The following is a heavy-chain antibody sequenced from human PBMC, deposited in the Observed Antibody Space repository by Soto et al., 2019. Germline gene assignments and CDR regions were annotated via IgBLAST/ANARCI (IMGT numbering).Heavy chain of an antibody. Sequence: GGSLRLSCAASGFTFSSYAMSWVRQAPGKGLEWVSAISGSGGSTYYADSVKGRFTIPRDNSKNTLYLQMNSLRAEDTAVYYCAKGPRIVGAYYFDYWGQGTLVTVSS. J-gene: IGHJ4*02. D-gene: IGHD1-26*01. CDR1: GFTFSSYA. V-gene: IGHV3-23*01. CDR2: ISGSGGST. CDR3: AKGPRIVGAYYFDY.